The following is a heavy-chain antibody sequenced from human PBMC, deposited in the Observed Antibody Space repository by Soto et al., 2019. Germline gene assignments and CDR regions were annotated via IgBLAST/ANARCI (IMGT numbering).Heavy chain of an antibody. CDR2: ISTDLRAL. CDR3: TRDGRRGYDMDV. V-gene: IGHV3-48*02. D-gene: IGHD1-26*01. J-gene: IGHJ6*02. CDR1: GFTISTYH. Sequence: GSLRLSCAASGFTISTYHLNWVRQAPGKGLEWVSYISTDLRALYYADSVRGRFTISRDNAKNSLYLQMTSLRDEDTGVYYCTRDGRRGYDMDVWGQGTTVTVSS.